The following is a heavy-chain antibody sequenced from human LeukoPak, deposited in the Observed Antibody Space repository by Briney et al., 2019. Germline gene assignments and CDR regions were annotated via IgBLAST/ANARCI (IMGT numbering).Heavy chain of an antibody. V-gene: IGHV3-15*01. CDR2: IKTKTDGGTT. J-gene: IGHJ4*02. D-gene: IGHD3-10*01. CDR1: GFTFSNAW. CDR3: TTGGLWYSGRVF. Sequence: GRSLRLSCAASGFTFSNAWMSSVRQAPGKGLEWVGRIKTKTDGGTTAFAAPVKGRFTMSRDDSKNTLYLQMNSLKTEDTAMYYCTTGGLWYSGRVFWGQGTLVTVS.